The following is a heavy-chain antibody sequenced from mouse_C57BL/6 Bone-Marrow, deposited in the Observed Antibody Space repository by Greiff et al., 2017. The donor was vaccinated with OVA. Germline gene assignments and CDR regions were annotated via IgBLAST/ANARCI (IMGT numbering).Heavy chain of an antibody. D-gene: IGHD1-1*01. V-gene: IGHV5-12*01. CDR1: GFTFSDYY. J-gene: IGHJ1*03. Sequence: EVKLVESGGGLVQPGGSLKLSCAASGFTFSDYYMYWVRQTPEKRLEWVAYISNGGGSTYYPDTVKGRLTISRDNAKNTLYLQMSRLKSEDTAMYYCARVITTVVAEDWYFDVWGTGTTVTVSS. CDR3: ARVITTVVAEDWYFDV. CDR2: ISNGGGST.